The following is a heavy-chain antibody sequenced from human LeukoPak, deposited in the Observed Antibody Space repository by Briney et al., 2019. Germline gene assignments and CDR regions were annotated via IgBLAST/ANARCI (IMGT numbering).Heavy chain of an antibody. Sequence: PSETLSLTCAVYGGSFSGYYWSWIRQPAGKGLEWIGGIFTGGSTNYNPSLKSRVTMSVDTSKNHFSLNLSSVTAADTAVYYCARGYCSNGVCYYPFYFDFWGQGTLVTVSS. J-gene: IGHJ4*02. CDR3: ARGYCSNGVCYYPFYFDF. D-gene: IGHD2-8*01. CDR1: GGSFSGYY. CDR2: IFTGGST. V-gene: IGHV4-59*10.